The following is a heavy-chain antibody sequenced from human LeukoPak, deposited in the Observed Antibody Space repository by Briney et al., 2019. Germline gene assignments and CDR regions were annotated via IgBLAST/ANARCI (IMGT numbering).Heavy chain of an antibody. V-gene: IGHV1-2*02. CDR1: GYTFTVYC. J-gene: IGHJ4*02. CDR3: ARGIEMATIGIDY. D-gene: IGHD5-24*01. Sequence: GASVNVSCKASGYTFTVYCMHWVRLPPGQGLGWMGWINPNSGGTNYAQKFQGRVTMTRDTSISTAYMELSRLRSDDTAVYYCARGIEMATIGIDYWGQGTLVTVSS. CDR2: INPNSGGT.